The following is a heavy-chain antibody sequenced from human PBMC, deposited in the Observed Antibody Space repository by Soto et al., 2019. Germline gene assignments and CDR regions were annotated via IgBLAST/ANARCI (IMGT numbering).Heavy chain of an antibody. CDR2: INPNSGGT. D-gene: IGHD2-21*01. V-gene: IGHV1-2*02. CDR1: GYSFTAYY. CDR3: ARKKSGDIVLLKY. J-gene: IGHJ4*02. Sequence: QVQLVQSGAEVKEPGASLKVSCKASGYSFTAYYLHWVRQAHGQGPEWMGWINPNSGGTNYAQKFQGRVTMTRDTSTSTVHMELSSLTSIDTAVYYCARKKSGDIVLLKYWGQGTPVTVSS.